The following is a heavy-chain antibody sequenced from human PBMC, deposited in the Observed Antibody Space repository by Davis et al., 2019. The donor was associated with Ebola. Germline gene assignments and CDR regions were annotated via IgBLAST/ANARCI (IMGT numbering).Heavy chain of an antibody. J-gene: IGHJ4*02. Sequence: SLKISCAASGFTFHLFGMHWVRQAPGKGLEWVSGISWASSSADYADSVKGRFTISRDNTKNALYLQMNNLRSDDTALYYCVRDVRPAATDFFDYWGQGTLVTVSS. CDR1: GFTFHLFG. D-gene: IGHD6-13*01. V-gene: IGHV3-9*01. CDR2: ISWASSSA. CDR3: VRDVRPAATDFFDY.